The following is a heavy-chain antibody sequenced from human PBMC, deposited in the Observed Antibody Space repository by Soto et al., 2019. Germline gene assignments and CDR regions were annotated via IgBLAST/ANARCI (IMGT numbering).Heavy chain of an antibody. Sequence: GGSLRLSCATSGFTFSRYWMHWVRQAPGKGLVWVPRINSDGSDTIYADSVKGRFTISRDNAKNTLYLQMNSLRVEDTAVYYCARWERVAVAGTVGYYYYMDVWGKGTTVTVSS. CDR2: INSDGSDT. D-gene: IGHD6-19*01. V-gene: IGHV3-74*01. CDR1: GFTFSRYW. CDR3: ARWERVAVAGTVGYYYYMDV. J-gene: IGHJ6*03.